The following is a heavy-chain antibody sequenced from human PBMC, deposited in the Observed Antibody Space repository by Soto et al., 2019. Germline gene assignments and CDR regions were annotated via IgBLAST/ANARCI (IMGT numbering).Heavy chain of an antibody. CDR3: ARALGYGGYGGMDV. CDR2: IYFSGNT. D-gene: IGHD5-12*01. Sequence: QVQLQESGPGLVKPSQTLSLTCTVSGSSSGDYYWSWIRQSPGKGLEWIGHIYFSGNTYYNPSLKSRVIRSVDTSKDQFALKLSSVTAADTAVYYCARALGYGGYGGMDVWGQGTTVTVSS. CDR1: GSSSGDYY. V-gene: IGHV4-30-4*01. J-gene: IGHJ6*02.